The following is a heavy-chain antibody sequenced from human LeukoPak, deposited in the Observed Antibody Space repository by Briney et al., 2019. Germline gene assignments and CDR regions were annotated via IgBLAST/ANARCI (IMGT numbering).Heavy chain of an antibody. Sequence: SQTLSLTCTVPGGSISSSSYYWGWIRQPPGKGLEWIGSIYYSGSTYYNPSLKSRVTISVDTSKNQFSLKLSSVTAADTAVYYCAREDTAMVPYYFDYWGQGTLVTVSS. J-gene: IGHJ4*02. D-gene: IGHD5-18*01. CDR2: IYYSGST. CDR3: AREDTAMVPYYFDY. V-gene: IGHV4-39*07. CDR1: GGSISSSSYY.